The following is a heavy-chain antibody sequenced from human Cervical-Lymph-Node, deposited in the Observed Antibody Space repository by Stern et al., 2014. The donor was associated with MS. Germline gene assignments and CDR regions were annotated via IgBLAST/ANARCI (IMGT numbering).Heavy chain of an antibody. J-gene: IGHJ4*02. V-gene: IGHV3-74*01. CDR1: GFAFSNYW. CDR3: ARDDSSGYAV. D-gene: IGHD3-22*01. Sequence: EDQLVESGGGLVQPGGSLSLSCAASGFAFSNYWMHWVRQVPGKGLVWVSRINSDGTTTGYADSVKGRFTISRDNAKNTLFLQMKSLRVDDTAVYYCARDDSSGYAVWGQGSLVTVSS. CDR2: INSDGTTT.